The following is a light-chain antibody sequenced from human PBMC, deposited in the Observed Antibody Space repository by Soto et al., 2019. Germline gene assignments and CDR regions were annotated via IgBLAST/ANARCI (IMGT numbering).Light chain of an antibody. J-gene: IGLJ1*01. CDR1: SSDVGGYNY. Sequence: QSALTQPRSVSGSPGQSVAISCTGTSSDVGGYNYVSWHQQHPGKAPKLMIYDVSKRPSGVLDRFSGSKSGNTASLTISGLQAEDEADYYCCSYAGSYSYVFGTGTKVTVL. V-gene: IGLV2-11*01. CDR3: CSYAGSYSYV. CDR2: DVS.